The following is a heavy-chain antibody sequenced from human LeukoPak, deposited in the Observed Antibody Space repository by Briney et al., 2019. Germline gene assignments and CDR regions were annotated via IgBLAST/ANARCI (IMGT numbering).Heavy chain of an antibody. J-gene: IGHJ5*02. Sequence: PSETLSLTCTVSGGSISSYYWSWIRQPPGKGLEWIGYIYYSGSTNYNPSLKSRVTISVDTSKNQFSLKLSSVTVADTAVYYCARVGGRGGYNWFDPWGQGTLVTVSS. CDR1: GGSISSYY. V-gene: IGHV4-59*01. CDR3: ARVGGRGGYNWFDP. CDR2: IYYSGST. D-gene: IGHD3-22*01.